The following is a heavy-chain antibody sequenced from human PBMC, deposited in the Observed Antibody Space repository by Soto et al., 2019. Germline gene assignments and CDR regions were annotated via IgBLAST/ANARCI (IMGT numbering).Heavy chain of an antibody. CDR2: ISYDGSNK. CDR1: GFTFSSYA. V-gene: IGHV3-30-3*01. Sequence: QPGGSLRLSCAASGFTFSSYAMHWVRQAPGKGLEWVAVISYDGSNKYYADSVKGRFTISRDNSKNTLYLQMNSLGAEDTAVYYCARDPRGFGELSGYYYGMDVWGQGTTVTVSS. CDR3: ARDPRGFGELSGYYYGMDV. D-gene: IGHD3-10*01. J-gene: IGHJ6*02.